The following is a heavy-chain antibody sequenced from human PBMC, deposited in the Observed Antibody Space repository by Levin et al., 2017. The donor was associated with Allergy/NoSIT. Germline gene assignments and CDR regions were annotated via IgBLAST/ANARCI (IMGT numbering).Heavy chain of an antibody. CDR3: ARDAIVGRPLVAFGI. V-gene: IGHV3-7*01. D-gene: IGHD6-6*01. CDR1: GFTFSSYS. Sequence: GGSLRLSCAASGFTFSSYSMNWVRQAPGKGLECVAQIKADGSEKNYVDSVKGRFTISRDNAKNPLHLQMDSLRAEDTAVYYCARDAIVGRPLVAFGIWGQGTTVTVSS. J-gene: IGHJ3*02. CDR2: IKADGSEK.